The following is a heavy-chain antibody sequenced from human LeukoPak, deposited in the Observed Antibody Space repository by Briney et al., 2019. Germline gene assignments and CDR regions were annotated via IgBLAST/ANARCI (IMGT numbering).Heavy chain of an antibody. CDR1: GFTFSSYS. J-gene: IGHJ5*02. V-gene: IGHV3-21*01. CDR3: TKGTTREVYRNWFDP. D-gene: IGHD3-10*01. CDR2: ISSSSSYI. Sequence: GGSLTLSCAASGFTFSSYSMNWVRQAPGKGLEWVSSISSSSSYIYYADSVKGRFTISRDNAKNSLYLQMNSLRAEDTAVYYCTKGTTREVYRNWFDPWGQGTLVTVSS.